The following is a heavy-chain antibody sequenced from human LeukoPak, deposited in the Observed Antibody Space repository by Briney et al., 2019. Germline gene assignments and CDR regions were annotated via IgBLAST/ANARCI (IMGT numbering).Heavy chain of an antibody. Sequence: PSETLSLTCTVSGGSISSSSYYWGWIRQPPGKGLEWIGSIYYSGSTYYNPSLKSRVTISVDTSKNQFSLKLSSVTAADTAVYYCASFRSGWYYFDYWGQGTLVTVSS. J-gene: IGHJ4*02. D-gene: IGHD6-19*01. V-gene: IGHV4-39*07. CDR2: IYYSGST. CDR1: GGSISSSSYY. CDR3: ASFRSGWYYFDY.